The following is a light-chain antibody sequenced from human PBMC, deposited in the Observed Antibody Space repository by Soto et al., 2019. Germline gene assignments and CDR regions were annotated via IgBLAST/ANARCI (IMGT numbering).Light chain of an antibody. V-gene: IGKV3-11*01. CDR2: DAS. CDR1: QSVSSY. Sequence: EIVLTQSPATLSLSPGERATLSCRASQSVSSYLAWYQQKPGQAPRLLIYDASNRATGIPARFSGSGSGTDFTLTISSLEPEDSAVYYCQQRYNWPRLTFGGGTKVEI. CDR3: QQRYNWPRLT. J-gene: IGKJ4*01.